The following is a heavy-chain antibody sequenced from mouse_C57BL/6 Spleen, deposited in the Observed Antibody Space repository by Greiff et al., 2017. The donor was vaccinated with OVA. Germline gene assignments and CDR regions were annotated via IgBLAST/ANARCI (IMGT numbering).Heavy chain of an antibody. CDR1: GFTFSSYG. D-gene: IGHD3-2*02. V-gene: IGHV5-6*02. Sequence: DVKLVESGGDLVKPGGSLKLSCAASGFTFSSYGMSWVRQTPDKRLEWVATISSGGSYTYYPDSVKGRCTISRDNAKNTLYLQMSSLKSEDTAMYYCARRPAQATFFDYWGQGTTLTVSS. J-gene: IGHJ2*01. CDR2: ISSGGSYT. CDR3: ARRPAQATFFDY.